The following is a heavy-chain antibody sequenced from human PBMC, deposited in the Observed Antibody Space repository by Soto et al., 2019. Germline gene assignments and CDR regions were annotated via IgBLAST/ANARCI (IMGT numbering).Heavy chain of an antibody. CDR1: GGTFNSYA. J-gene: IGHJ6*02. V-gene: IGHV1-69*06. CDR3: ARVPGTNYYYGMDV. Sequence: QVQLVQSGAEVKKPGSTVKVSCKASGGTFNSYAFSWERQAPGQGLEWVGGIIPMFGTVNYAQKFQGRVTITADKSTSTAYMELSSLRSDDTAVYYWARVPGTNYYYGMDVWGQGTTVTVFS. CDR2: IIPMFGTV. D-gene: IGHD1-1*01.